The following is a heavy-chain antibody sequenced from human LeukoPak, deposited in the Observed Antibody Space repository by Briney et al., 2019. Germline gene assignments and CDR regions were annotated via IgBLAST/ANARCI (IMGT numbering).Heavy chain of an antibody. CDR2: IYTSGST. CDR1: GGSISSYY. V-gene: IGHV4-4*07. D-gene: IGHD3-22*01. Sequence: SETLPLTCTVSGGSISSYYWSWIRQPAGKGLERIGRIYTSGSTNYNPSLKSRVTMSVDTSKNQFSLKLSSVTAADTAVYYCAREYYYDSSGYPLDYWGQGTLVTVSS. J-gene: IGHJ4*02. CDR3: AREYYYDSSGYPLDY.